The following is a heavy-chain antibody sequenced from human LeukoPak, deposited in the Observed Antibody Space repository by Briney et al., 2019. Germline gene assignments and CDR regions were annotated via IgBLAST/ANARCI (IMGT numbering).Heavy chain of an antibody. Sequence: PSETLSLTCTVSGYSISSGYYWGWIRQPPGKGLEWIGEINHSGSTNYNPSLKSRVTISVDTSKNQFSLKLSSVTAADTAVYYCARTINYFDYWGQGTLVTVSS. D-gene: IGHD3-3*01. CDR2: INHSGST. J-gene: IGHJ4*02. V-gene: IGHV4-38-2*02. CDR1: GYSISSGYY. CDR3: ARTINYFDY.